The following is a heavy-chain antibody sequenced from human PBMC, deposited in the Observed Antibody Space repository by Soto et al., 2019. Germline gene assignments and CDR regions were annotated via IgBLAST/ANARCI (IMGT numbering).Heavy chain of an antibody. J-gene: IGHJ4*02. D-gene: IGHD1-1*01. Sequence: VQLVESGGGLVQPGRSLRLSCAASGFTFDDYAMHWVRQAPGKGLEWVSGISWNSGSIGYADSVKGRFTISRDNAKNSLYLQMNSLRAEDTALYYCAKMSWNDGLFDYWGQGTLVTVSS. CDR2: ISWNSGSI. CDR1: GFTFDDYA. V-gene: IGHV3-9*01. CDR3: AKMSWNDGLFDY.